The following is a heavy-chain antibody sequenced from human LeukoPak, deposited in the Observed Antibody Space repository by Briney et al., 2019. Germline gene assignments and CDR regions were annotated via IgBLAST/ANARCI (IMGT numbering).Heavy chain of an antibody. V-gene: IGHV3-23*01. CDR3: AQHRGRGQVTGTGEIEY. Sequence: GGSLRLSCVASGFTFSNHAMTRVRQAPGKGLEWVASLSASSSDGSAYYGCSVKGRFTSARDSSKDSLDLRMNSVTAEDTAIYYCAQHRGRGQVTGTGEIEYWGQGTLVTVSS. CDR1: GFTFSNHA. D-gene: IGHD2-21*02. J-gene: IGHJ4*02. CDR2: LSASSSDGSA.